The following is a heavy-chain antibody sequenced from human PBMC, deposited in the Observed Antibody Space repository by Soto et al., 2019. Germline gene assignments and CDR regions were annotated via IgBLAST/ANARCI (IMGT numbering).Heavy chain of an antibody. J-gene: IGHJ5*02. D-gene: IGHD6-19*01. V-gene: IGHV4-31*03. CDR3: ARDKDSSGWLTPSGFDP. Sequence: SETLSLTCTVSGGSISSGGYYWSWIRQHPGKGLEWIGYIYYSGSTYYNPSLKSRVTISVDTSKNQFSLKLSSVTAADTAVYNCARDKDSSGWLTPSGFDPWGQGTLVTVSS. CDR2: IYYSGST. CDR1: GGSISSGGYY.